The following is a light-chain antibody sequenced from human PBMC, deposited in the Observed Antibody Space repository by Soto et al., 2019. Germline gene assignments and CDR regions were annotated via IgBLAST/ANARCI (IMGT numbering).Light chain of an antibody. V-gene: IGLV2-11*01. CDR1: NSDVGGYNY. J-gene: IGLJ7*01. CDR2: DVS. CDR3: CSYAGSYTLV. Sequence: QSALTQPRSVSGSPGQSVTISCTGTNSDVGGYNYVSWYQQHPGKAPKLIIYDVSKRPSGVPDRFSGSKSGNTASLTISGLRAEDEADYYCCSYAGSYTLVFGGGTQLTVL.